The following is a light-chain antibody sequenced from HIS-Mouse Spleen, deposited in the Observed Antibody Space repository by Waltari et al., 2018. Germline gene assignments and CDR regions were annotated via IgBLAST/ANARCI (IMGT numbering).Light chain of an antibody. CDR1: SSDVGSYNL. J-gene: IGLJ2*01. CDR3: CSYAGSSTFVVV. Sequence: QSALTQPASVSGSPGQSITISCTGTSSDVGSYNLVSWYQQHPGKAPKLMIYEDSKRPSAVSNRFSCSKSGNTASLTISGLQAEDEADYYCCSYAGSSTFVVVFGGGTKLTVL. V-gene: IGLV2-23*02. CDR2: EDS.